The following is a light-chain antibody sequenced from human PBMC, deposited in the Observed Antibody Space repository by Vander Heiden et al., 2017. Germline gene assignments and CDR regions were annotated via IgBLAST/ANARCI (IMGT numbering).Light chain of an antibody. CDR3: QQRDSTPRA. J-gene: IGKJ1*01. V-gene: IGKV1-39*01. Sequence: DIQMTQSPSSLSASVGDRVTITCRASQSISSYLNWYQQKPGKAPKLLIYAASSLQSGVPSRFSGSGSGTDFTLTISRLQPEDFATYYCQQRDSTPRAFGQGTEVEIK. CDR2: AAS. CDR1: QSISSY.